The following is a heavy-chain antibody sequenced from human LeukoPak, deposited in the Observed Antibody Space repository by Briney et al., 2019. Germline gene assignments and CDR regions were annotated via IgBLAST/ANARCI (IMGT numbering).Heavy chain of an antibody. J-gene: IGHJ6*02. CDR3: ARESAVTLADYGFDV. V-gene: IGHV3-30-3*01. CDR2: TSYDGTNK. D-gene: IGHD4-17*01. CDR1: GFSFSNFS. Sequence: GRSLRLSCAASGFSFSNFSMHWVRQAPGKGLEWVAVTSYDGTNKYYADSVKGRFTISRDNAKNTLYLQMNSLRLEGTAVYYCARESAVTLADYGFDVWGQGTTVTVSS.